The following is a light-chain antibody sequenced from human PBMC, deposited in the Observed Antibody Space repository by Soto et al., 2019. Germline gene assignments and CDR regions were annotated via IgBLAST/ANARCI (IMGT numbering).Light chain of an antibody. CDR3: QQYGTSPPT. J-gene: IGKJ1*01. CDR1: QSVSSNF. Sequence: EIVLTQSPGTLSLSPGKRATLSCKASQSVSSNFLAWYQRKPGQAPRLLIYGASYRATDIPYRFSGSGSGTVFTLTITRLEPEDFAVYYCQQYGTSPPTFGQGTKVEI. CDR2: GAS. V-gene: IGKV3-20*01.